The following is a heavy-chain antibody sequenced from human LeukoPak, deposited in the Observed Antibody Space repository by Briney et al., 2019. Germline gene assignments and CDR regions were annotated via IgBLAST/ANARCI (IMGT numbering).Heavy chain of an antibody. CDR1: GFTFSSYG. CDR2: IRYDGTNK. J-gene: IGHJ4*02. Sequence: GGSLRPSCTASGFTFSSYGMHWVRQAPGKGLEWVAFIRYDGTNKYYVDSVKGRFTISRDNSRNTLYLQMSSLRVEDTGVYYCAKGLRGYNYGKVDYWGQGTLVTVSS. D-gene: IGHD5-18*01. CDR3: AKGLRGYNYGKVDY. V-gene: IGHV3-30*02.